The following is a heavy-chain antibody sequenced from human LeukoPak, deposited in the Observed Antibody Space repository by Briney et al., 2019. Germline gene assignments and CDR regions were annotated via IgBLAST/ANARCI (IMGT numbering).Heavy chain of an antibody. CDR3: AREIQTNCSGGNCYFYYFDY. CDR1: GGSISSGGYY. V-gene: IGHV4-31*03. CDR2: IYYSGST. J-gene: IGHJ4*02. Sequence: SQTLSLTCTVSGGSISSGGYYWSWIRQHPGKGLEWIGYIYYSGSTNYNPSLKSRVSISVDTFKNQFSLKLSSVTAADTAVYYCAREIQTNCSGGNCYFYYFDYWSQGTLVTVSS. D-gene: IGHD2-15*01.